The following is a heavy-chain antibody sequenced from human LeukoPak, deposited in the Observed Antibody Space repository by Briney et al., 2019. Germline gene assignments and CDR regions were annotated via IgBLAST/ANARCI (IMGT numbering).Heavy chain of an antibody. Sequence: APVKVSCKVSGYTLTELSMHWVRQAPGKGLEWMGGFDPEDGETIYAQKFQGRVTMTEDTSTDTAYMELSSLRSEDTAVYYCATVSRGYSGPYYFDYWGQGTLVTVSS. J-gene: IGHJ4*02. CDR3: ATVSRGYSGPYYFDY. V-gene: IGHV1-24*01. CDR2: FDPEDGET. CDR1: GYTLTELS. D-gene: IGHD5-12*01.